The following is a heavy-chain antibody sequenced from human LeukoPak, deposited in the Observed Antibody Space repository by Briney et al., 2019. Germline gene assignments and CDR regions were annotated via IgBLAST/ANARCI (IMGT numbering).Heavy chain of an antibody. D-gene: IGHD6-13*01. V-gene: IGHV4-34*01. CDR3: ARSSVYRSSWLIDY. Sequence: SETLSLTCAVYGGSFSGYYRSWIRQPPGKGLEWIGEINHSGSTNYNPSLKSRVTISVDTSKNQFSLKLTSVTAADTAVYYCARSSVYRSSWLIDYWGQGTLVTVSS. CDR2: INHSGST. CDR1: GGSFSGYY. J-gene: IGHJ4*02.